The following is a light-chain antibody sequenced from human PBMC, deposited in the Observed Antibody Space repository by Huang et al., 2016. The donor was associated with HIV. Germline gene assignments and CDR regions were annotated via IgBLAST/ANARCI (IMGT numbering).Light chain of an antibody. CDR2: GVS. Sequence: EIMMTQSPATLSVSPGERATLSCRASQSVRGNIAWHQQKPGQAPRLLIFGVSTRATGIPARFRGSESGTEFTLTISSLQSEDFAIYYCHHYDNWPPRGTFGQGTKVEI. CDR1: QSVRGN. V-gene: IGKV3-15*01. CDR3: HHYDNWPPRGT. J-gene: IGKJ1*01.